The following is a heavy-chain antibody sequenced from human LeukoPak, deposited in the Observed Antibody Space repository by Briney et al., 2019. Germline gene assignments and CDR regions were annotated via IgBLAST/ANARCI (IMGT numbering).Heavy chain of an antibody. V-gene: IGHV1-2*02. J-gene: IGHJ2*01. CDR2: INPNSGGT. CDR3: ARGLGVVTARSEQPKPRYFDL. D-gene: IGHD2-21*02. Sequence: ASVKVSCKASGYTFTGYYMHWVRQAPGQGLEWMGWINPNSGGTNYAQNFQGRVTMTRDTSISTAYMELSRLRSDDTAVYYCARGLGVVTARSEQPKPRYFDLWGRGTQVTVSS. CDR1: GYTFTGYY.